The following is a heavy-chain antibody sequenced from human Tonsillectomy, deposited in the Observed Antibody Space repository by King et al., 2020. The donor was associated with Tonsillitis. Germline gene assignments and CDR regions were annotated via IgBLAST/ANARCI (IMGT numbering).Heavy chain of an antibody. CDR1: GFSFTSYW. V-gene: IGHV5-10-1*03. D-gene: IGHD1-14*01. CDR3: ARRSGYYYSYGMDV. J-gene: IGHJ6*02. CDR2: IDPSDSYI. Sequence: VQLVESGAEVKKPGESLRISCKGSGFSFTSYWISWVRQMPGKGLEWMGKIDPSDSYINYSPSFQGHVTISADKSISTAYLQWSSLKASDTAMYYCARRSGYYYSYGMDVWGQGPTVTVSS.